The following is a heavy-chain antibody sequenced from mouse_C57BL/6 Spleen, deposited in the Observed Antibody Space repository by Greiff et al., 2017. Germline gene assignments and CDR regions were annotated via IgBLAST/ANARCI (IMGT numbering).Heavy chain of an antibody. Sequence: EVKLQESGPGLVKPSQSLSLTCSVTGYSITSGYYWNWIRQFPGNKLEWMGYISYEGSNNYNPSLKNRISITRDTSKNQLFLKLNAVTTEDTATYYCAKEGNGDFDYWGQGTTLTVST. J-gene: IGHJ2*01. CDR1: GYSITSGYY. V-gene: IGHV3-6*01. CDR2: ISYEGSN. CDR3: AKEGNGDFDY.